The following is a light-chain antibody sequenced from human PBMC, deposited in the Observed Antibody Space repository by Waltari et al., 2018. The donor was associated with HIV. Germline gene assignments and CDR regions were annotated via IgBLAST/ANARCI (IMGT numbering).Light chain of an antibody. Sequence: DIVMTQSPDSLAVSLAETVSLNCKSSRTVLYHSDNKNYLAWYQHKPGQAPRVLISWASTRAVMVPSSIPALGVPERFSGSGSGTNFSLTISGLQEDDVAIYYCQQYFSLPPTFGGGTRVERK. CDR2: WAS. CDR3: QQYFSLPPT. J-gene: IGKJ4*01. V-gene: IGKV4-1*01. CDR1: RTVLYHSDNKNY.